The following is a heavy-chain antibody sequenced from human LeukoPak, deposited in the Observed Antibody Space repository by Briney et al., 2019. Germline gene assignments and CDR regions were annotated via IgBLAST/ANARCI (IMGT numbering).Heavy chain of an antibody. J-gene: IGHJ3*02. D-gene: IGHD6-19*01. Sequence: SETLSLTCTVSGGSISSGSYYWSWIRQPPGKGLEWIGYIYYSGSTNYNPSLKSRVTISVDTSKNQFSLKLSSVTAADTAVYYCARIHSNAWLARWAFDIWGQGTMVTVSS. CDR1: GGSISSGSYY. CDR2: IYYSGST. V-gene: IGHV4-61*01. CDR3: ARIHSNAWLARWAFDI.